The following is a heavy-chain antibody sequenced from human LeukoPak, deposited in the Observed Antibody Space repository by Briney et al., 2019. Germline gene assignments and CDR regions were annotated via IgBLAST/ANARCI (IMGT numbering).Heavy chain of an antibody. V-gene: IGHV1-24*01. CDR2: SDPEDGER. D-gene: IGHD5-18*01. Sequence: ASVTVSCTVSGQTLSDLSIHWLRQPPGKGPEWLGGSDPEDGERIYAQMFQGRVTMTEDTSIDTAYMELSSLRSEDTAVYYCVTGFTTMAVDYFDYWGQGTLVTVSP. CDR3: VTGFTTMAVDYFDY. CDR1: GQTLSDLS. J-gene: IGHJ4*02.